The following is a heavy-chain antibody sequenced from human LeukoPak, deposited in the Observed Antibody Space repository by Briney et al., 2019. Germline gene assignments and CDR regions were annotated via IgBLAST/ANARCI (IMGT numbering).Heavy chain of an antibody. D-gene: IGHD3-22*01. V-gene: IGHV4-4*07. CDR2: IYSSGSS. CDR3: ARAQWESDSSGYLY. J-gene: IGHJ4*02. Sequence: SETLSLTCSVSSDSISNYYWNWIRQSAGKGLEWIGRIYSSGSSNYNPSLKSRVTMSVDMSKNQFSLKLRSVTAADTAVYYCARAQWESDSSGYLYWGQGILVTVSS. CDR1: SDSISNYY.